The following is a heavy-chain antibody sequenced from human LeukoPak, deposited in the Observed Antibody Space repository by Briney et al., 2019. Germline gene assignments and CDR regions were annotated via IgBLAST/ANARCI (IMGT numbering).Heavy chain of an antibody. J-gene: IGHJ4*02. Sequence: PGESLKISCKGSGYSFTSYWISWVRQMPGKGLEWMGRIDPSDTYTNYSPSFQGHVTISSDKSVSTAYLHWSSLKASDTAMYYCARHVDTTVVTSTFDYWGQGTLVTVSS. CDR2: IDPSDTYT. CDR1: GYSFTSYW. D-gene: IGHD4-23*01. CDR3: ARHVDTTVVTSTFDY. V-gene: IGHV5-10-1*01.